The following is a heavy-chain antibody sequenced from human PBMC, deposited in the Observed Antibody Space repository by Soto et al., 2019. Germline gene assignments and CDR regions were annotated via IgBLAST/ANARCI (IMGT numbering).Heavy chain of an antibody. J-gene: IGHJ4*02. CDR2: IYYSGST. V-gene: IGHV4-31*03. CDR1: GGSISSGGYY. Sequence: TLSITCTVSGGSISSGGYYWSWIRQHPGKGLEWIGYIYYSGSTYYNPSLKSRVTISVDTSKNQFSLKLSSVTAADTAVYYCAREVHGSSGHFDDWGQGTLVTVSS. D-gene: IGHD1-26*01. CDR3: AREVHGSSGHFDD.